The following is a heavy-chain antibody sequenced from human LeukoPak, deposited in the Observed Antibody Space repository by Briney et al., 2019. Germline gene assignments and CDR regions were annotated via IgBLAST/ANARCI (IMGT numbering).Heavy chain of an antibody. J-gene: IGHJ1*01. CDR3: ARDRYCSSTSCYTGDFQH. CDR2: ISAYNGNT. Sequence: ASVKVSCKASGYTFTSYGISWVRQAPGQGLEWMGWISAYNGNTNYAQKLQGRVTMTTDTSTSTAYMELRSLRSDDTAVYYCARDRYCSSTSCYTGDFQHWGQGTLVTVSS. CDR1: GYTFTSYG. V-gene: IGHV1-18*01. D-gene: IGHD2-2*02.